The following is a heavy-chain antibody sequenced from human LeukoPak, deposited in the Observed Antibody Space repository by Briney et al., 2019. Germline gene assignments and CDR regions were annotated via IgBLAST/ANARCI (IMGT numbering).Heavy chain of an antibody. CDR1: GFTFSSYA. CDR3: AKVSEGAAISSSGWFDP. Sequence: GGSLRLSCAASGFTFSSYAMSWVRQAPGKGLEWVSAISGSAGSTNYADSVKGRFIISRDNSKNTLYLQMNSLRAEDTAVYYCAKVSEGAAISSSGWFDPWGQGTLVTVSS. J-gene: IGHJ5*02. V-gene: IGHV3-23*01. CDR2: ISGSAGST. D-gene: IGHD2-2*01.